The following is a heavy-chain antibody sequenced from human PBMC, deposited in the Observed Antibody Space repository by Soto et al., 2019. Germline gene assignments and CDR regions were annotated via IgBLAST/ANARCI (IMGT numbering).Heavy chain of an antibody. J-gene: IGHJ6*02. Sequence: QVQLVQSGAEVKKPGSSVKVSCKASGGTFSSYAITWVRQAPGQGLEWMGGIIPIFGTANYAQKFQGRVTITADESTSTAYMERSSLRSEDTAVYYCATEGDGSGSYYYGMDVWGQGTRVTVSS. CDR1: GGTFSSYA. CDR3: ATEGDGSGSYYYGMDV. V-gene: IGHV1-69*12. D-gene: IGHD3-22*01. CDR2: IIPIFGTA.